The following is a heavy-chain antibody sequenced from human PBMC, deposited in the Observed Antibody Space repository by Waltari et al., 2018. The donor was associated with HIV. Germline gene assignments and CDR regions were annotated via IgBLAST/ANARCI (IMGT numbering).Heavy chain of an antibody. V-gene: IGHV1-18*01. CDR1: AYHFISYG. CDR3: ARDGLRYSGTFYSDY. CDR2: ISTYNANT. J-gene: IGHJ4*02. Sequence: QVHLVQSGAEMKKPGASVKVSCEASAYHFISYGTSWVRQAPGHGLEWMGWISTYNANTNYAQSLQGRVTMTTDTSTTTAYMELRSLTSDDTAVYYCARDGLRYSGTFYSDYWGQGTLVTVSS. D-gene: IGHD1-26*01.